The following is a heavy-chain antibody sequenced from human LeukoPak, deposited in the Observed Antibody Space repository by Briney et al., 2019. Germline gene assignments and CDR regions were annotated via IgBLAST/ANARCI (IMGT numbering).Heavy chain of an antibody. Sequence: SETLSLTCTVSGGSIRSGSHYWAWIRQPPGKGLEWTGSIYYSGSTYYNPSLENRVTISIDTSKNHFSLKLSSLSAADTSVYYCAKRDDSGGNLVDLWGQGTLVTVS. CDR1: GGSIRSGSHY. CDR3: AKRDDSGGNLVDL. J-gene: IGHJ4*02. CDR2: IYYSGST. V-gene: IGHV4-39*02. D-gene: IGHD3-22*01.